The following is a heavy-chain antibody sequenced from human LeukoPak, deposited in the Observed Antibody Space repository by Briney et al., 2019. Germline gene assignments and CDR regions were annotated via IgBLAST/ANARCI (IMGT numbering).Heavy chain of an antibody. J-gene: IGHJ3*02. Sequence: GGSLRLSCAASGLTFSSYEMNGVRQARGEGLEWVSYISSSGNSIYYADSVKGRFTISRDNAKKSLYLQMHSLRAEDTAVYYCARDSHKFDSSGYYPDAFDIRGQGTMVTVSS. CDR1: GLTFSSYE. V-gene: IGHV3-48*03. CDR2: ISSSGNSI. D-gene: IGHD3-22*01. CDR3: ARDSHKFDSSGYYPDAFDI.